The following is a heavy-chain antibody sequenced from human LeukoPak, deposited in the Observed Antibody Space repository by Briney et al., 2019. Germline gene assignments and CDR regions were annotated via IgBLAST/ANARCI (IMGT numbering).Heavy chain of an antibody. CDR1: GYSFADYY. J-gene: IGHJ5*02. CDR2: ISAYNGNT. D-gene: IGHD3-10*01. V-gene: IGHV1-18*04. CDR3: ARGIIYYGSGSYPNWFDP. Sequence: ASVKVSCKASGYSFADYYMHWVRQAPGQGLEWMGWISAYNGNTNYAQKLQGRVTMTTDTSTSTAYMELRSLRSDDTAVYYCARGIIYYGSGSYPNWFDPWGQGTLVTVSS.